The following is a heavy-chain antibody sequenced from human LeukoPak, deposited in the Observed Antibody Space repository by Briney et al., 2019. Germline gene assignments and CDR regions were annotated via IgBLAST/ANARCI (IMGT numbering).Heavy chain of an antibody. V-gene: IGHV3-15*01. CDR1: GLTFTNAW. Sequence: TGGSLRLSCTASGLTFTNAWMNWVRQAPGKGLEWVALIKSKANGGTTDYAAPVKGRFTISRDDSKNTLYLQMNSLKTEDTAVYYCVTEYSGSFDHWGQGTLVTVSS. CDR3: VTEYSGSFDH. CDR2: IKSKANGGTT. D-gene: IGHD1-26*01. J-gene: IGHJ4*02.